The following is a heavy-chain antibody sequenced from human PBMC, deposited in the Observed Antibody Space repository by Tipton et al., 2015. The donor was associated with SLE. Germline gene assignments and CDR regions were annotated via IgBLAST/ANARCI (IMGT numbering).Heavy chain of an antibody. V-gene: IGHV4-59*11. Sequence: TLSLTCTVSGGSISSHSWNWIRQPPGKGLEWIGYIYYSGGTNYNPSLNSRVTISVDMSKNQFSLKLSSVTAADTAVYYCARGLRITMVRGVPFDYWGQGTLVTVSS. CDR2: IYYSGGT. D-gene: IGHD3-10*01. CDR1: GGSISSHS. J-gene: IGHJ4*02. CDR3: ARGLRITMVRGVPFDY.